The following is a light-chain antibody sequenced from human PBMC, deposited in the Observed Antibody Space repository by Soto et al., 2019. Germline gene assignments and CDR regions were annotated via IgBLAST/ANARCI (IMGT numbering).Light chain of an antibody. Sequence: QSALTQPASVSGSPGQSITISCTGTSSDIGTYNYVSWYQQHPGKAPKVIIYEVSNRPSGVSNRFSGPKSGNPASLTISGLQAEDEADYYCSSYTVTSVTLYVFGTGTKVTVL. V-gene: IGLV2-14*01. J-gene: IGLJ1*01. CDR1: SSDIGTYNY. CDR2: EVS. CDR3: SSYTVTSVTLYV.